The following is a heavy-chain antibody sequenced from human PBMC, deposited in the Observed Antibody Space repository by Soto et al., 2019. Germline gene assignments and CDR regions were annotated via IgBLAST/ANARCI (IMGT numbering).Heavy chain of an antibody. V-gene: IGHV4-59*01. Sequence: SETLSLTCTVSGTSISSYYWSWIRQPPGKGLEWIANIHYTGTTNYNPSLASRVTLSVDTSKNQFSLKMTSVTAADRARYFCARYNSYAIDYWGRVTLVTVSS. CDR3: ARYNSYAIDY. CDR2: IHYTGTT. CDR1: GTSISSYY. J-gene: IGHJ4*02. D-gene: IGHD2-8*01.